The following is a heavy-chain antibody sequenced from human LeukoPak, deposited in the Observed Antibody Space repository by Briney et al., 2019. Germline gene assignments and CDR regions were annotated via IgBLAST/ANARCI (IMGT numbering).Heavy chain of an antibody. V-gene: IGHV4-4*02. CDR1: GGSISSSNW. J-gene: IGHJ5*02. CDR3: ARGGNCSGGTCYSDRGWFDP. D-gene: IGHD2-15*01. Sequence: PSETLSLTCAVSGGSISSSNWWSWVRQPPGKGLEWIGEINHSGSTNYNPSLKSRVTISVDTSKNQFSLKLSSVTAADTAVYYCARGGNCSGGTCYSDRGWFDPWGQGTLVTVSS. CDR2: INHSGST.